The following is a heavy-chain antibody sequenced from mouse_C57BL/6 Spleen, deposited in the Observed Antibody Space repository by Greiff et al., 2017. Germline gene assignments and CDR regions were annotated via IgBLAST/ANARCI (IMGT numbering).Heavy chain of an antibody. CDR2: IYPGDGDT. J-gene: IGHJ2*01. D-gene: IGHD4-1*01. Sequence: QVQLQQSGPELVKPGASVKISCKASGYAFSSSWMNWVKQRPGKGLEWIGRIYPGDGDTNYNGKFKGKATLTADKSSSTAYMQLSSLTSEDSAVYFCARSWDDYYFDYWGQGTTLTVSS. CDR1: GYAFSSSW. CDR3: ARSWDDYYFDY. V-gene: IGHV1-82*01.